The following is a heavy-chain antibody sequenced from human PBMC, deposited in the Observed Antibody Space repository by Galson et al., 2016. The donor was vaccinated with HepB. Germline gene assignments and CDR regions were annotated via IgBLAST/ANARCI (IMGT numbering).Heavy chain of an antibody. V-gene: IGHV3-11*04. CDR1: GFNFGDYY. J-gene: IGHJ4*02. D-gene: IGHD2-8*01. CDR3: AKDGRWVCGPLGY. Sequence: SLRLSCAASGFNFGDYYMSWIRQAPGKGLEWLTYISSSGSTIHYADSVKGRFTISRDNAKNSLYLHMSSLRAEDTAVYYCAKDGRWVCGPLGYWSQGTLVTVSS. CDR2: ISSSGSTI.